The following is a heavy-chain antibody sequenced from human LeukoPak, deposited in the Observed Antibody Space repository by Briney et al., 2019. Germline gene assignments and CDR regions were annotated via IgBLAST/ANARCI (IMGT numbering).Heavy chain of an antibody. Sequence: PSETLSLTCTVSGGSISSYYWSWIRQPPGKGLEWIGYIYYSGSTNYNPSLKSRVTISVDTSKNQFSLKLSSVTAADTAVYYCARDRWDGYNSYYYYYGMDFWGQGTTVTVSS. V-gene: IGHV4-59*01. CDR3: ARDRWDGYNSYYYYYGMDF. CDR2: IYYSGST. J-gene: IGHJ6*02. D-gene: IGHD5-24*01. CDR1: GGSISSYY.